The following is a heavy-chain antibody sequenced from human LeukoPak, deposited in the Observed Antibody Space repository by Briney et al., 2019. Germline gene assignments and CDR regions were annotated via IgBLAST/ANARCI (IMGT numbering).Heavy chain of an antibody. J-gene: IGHJ4*02. CDR3: ARHGFAIDY. V-gene: IGHV4-39*01. D-gene: IGHD3-16*01. Sequence: SETLSLTCTVSGGSISSSSYYWGWIRQPPGKGLEWIVSIYYSASTYYNPSLKSRVTISVDTSKNQFSLKLSSVTAADTAMYYCARHGFAIDYWGQGTLVTVSS. CDR2: IYYSAST. CDR1: GGSISSSSYY.